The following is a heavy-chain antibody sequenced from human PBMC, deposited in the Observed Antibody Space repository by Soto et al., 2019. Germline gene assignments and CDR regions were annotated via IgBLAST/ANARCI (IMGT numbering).Heavy chain of an antibody. CDR2: ISAYDGNT. CDR1: GDTFTNHG. Sequence: QVQLLQSGAEVKKPGASAQVSCKASGDTFTNHGINWVREDPAQGCEWMGWISAYDGNTHYTQRHEGRGTMTTDTSWSPGYLELRGRRSDDTAVYYCARVRQLVGYFYFSVDVWGKGTKVSVSS. V-gene: IGHV1-18*01. CDR3: ARVRQLVGYFYFSVDV. J-gene: IGHJ6*03. D-gene: IGHD6-6*01.